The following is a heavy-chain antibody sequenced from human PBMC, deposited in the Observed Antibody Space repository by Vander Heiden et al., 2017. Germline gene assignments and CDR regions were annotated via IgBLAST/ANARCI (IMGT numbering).Heavy chain of an antibody. CDR2: IVGNTGGTGSA. J-gene: IGHJ4*02. Sequence: EVQLLESGGGLVQPGGSLRLSCAASGFTFNSFPISLVRPARGKGLEWVSVIVGNTGGTGSAYYADSVKGRFTISRDNPKKTLWLQMNSLRAEDTAVYYCARSDYDFRSGYRLGYWGQGTLVTVSS. D-gene: IGHD3-3*01. CDR3: ARSDYDFRSGYRLGY. V-gene: IGHV3-23*01. CDR1: GFTFNSFP.